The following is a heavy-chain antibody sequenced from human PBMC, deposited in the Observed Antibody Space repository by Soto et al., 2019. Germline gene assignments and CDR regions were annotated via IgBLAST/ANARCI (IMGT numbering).Heavy chain of an antibody. D-gene: IGHD1-26*01. V-gene: IGHV3-23*01. CDR3: ASLGSGSYYDY. CDR2: ISGSGGST. CDR1: GFTFSSYA. Sequence: EVQLLESGGGLVQPGGSLRLSCAASGFTFSSYAMRWVRQAPVKGLEWVSAISGSGGSTYYADSVKGRFTISRDNSKNTLYLQLNSLRTEDTAVNYCASLGSGSYYDYWGQGTLVTVSS. J-gene: IGHJ4*02.